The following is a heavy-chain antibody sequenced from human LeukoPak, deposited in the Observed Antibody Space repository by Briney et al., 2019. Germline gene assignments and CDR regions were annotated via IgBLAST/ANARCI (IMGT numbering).Heavy chain of an antibody. V-gene: IGHV4-59*08. D-gene: IGHD3-9*01. CDR1: GGSISSYY. J-gene: IGHJ4*02. CDR3: ASLDYDILTGYFDY. Sequence: SETLSLTCTVSGGSISSYYWSWIRQPPGKGLEWIGYIYYSGSTNYNPSPKRRVTISVDTSKNQFSLKLSSVTAADTAVYYCASLDYDILTGYFDYWGQGTLVTVSS. CDR2: IYYSGST.